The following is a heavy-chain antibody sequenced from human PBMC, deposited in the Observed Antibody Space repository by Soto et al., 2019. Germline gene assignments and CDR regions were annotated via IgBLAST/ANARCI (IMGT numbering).Heavy chain of an antibody. CDR2: MNPNSGNT. CDR1: GYTFTSYD. D-gene: IGHD2-2*02. V-gene: IGHV1-8*01. J-gene: IGHJ5*02. Sequence: GASVKVSCKASGYTFTSYDINWVRQATGQGLEWMGWMNPNSGNTGYAQKFQGRVTMTRNTSISTAYMELSSLRSEDTAVYYCARVIVVVPAAIPFDPWGQGTLVTVSS. CDR3: ARVIVVVPAAIPFDP.